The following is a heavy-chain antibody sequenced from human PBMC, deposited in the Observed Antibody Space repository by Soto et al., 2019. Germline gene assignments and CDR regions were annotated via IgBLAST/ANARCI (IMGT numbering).Heavy chain of an antibody. CDR3: ARPPASLSAGGAFNY. J-gene: IGHJ4*02. V-gene: IGHV4-59*01. CDR1: GCSISAYY. CDR2: IYYSGST. Sequence: ASETLSLTCTVSGCSISAYYWGWLRQPPGKGLGWIGYIYYSGSTNYNPSLQSRVTKSKNTSKKRFALNLPFVPAGETAFYNGARPPASLSAGGAFNYWGRETLVTVSS. D-gene: IGHD6-25*01.